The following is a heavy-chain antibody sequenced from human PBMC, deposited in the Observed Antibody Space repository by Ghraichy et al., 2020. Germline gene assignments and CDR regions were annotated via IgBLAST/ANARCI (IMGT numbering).Heavy chain of an antibody. V-gene: IGHV4-39*07. CDR3: ARVPWIQLWSRRPFDY. J-gene: IGHJ4*02. Sequence: SETLSLTCTVSGGSISSSSYYWGWIRQPPGKGLEWIGSIYYSGSTYYNPSLKSRVTISVDTSKNQFSLKLSSVTAADTAVYYCARVPWIQLWSRRPFDYWGQGTLVTVSS. CDR2: IYYSGST. CDR1: GGSISSSSYY. D-gene: IGHD5-18*01.